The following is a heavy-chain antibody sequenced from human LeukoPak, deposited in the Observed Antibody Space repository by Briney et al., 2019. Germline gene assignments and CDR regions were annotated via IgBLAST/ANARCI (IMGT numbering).Heavy chain of an antibody. CDR1: GFMFSSFE. CDR3: ARSAYVGFSFDS. Sequence: GGSLRLSCAASGFMFSSFEMNWVRQAPRKGLEWLSYVSTGGSTIYYADSVKGRFIISRDDAKNSLFLQMNSLRAEDTAVYYCARSAYVGFSFDSWGQGTRVTLSS. D-gene: IGHD2-21*01. J-gene: IGHJ4*02. V-gene: IGHV3-48*03. CDR2: VSTGGSTI.